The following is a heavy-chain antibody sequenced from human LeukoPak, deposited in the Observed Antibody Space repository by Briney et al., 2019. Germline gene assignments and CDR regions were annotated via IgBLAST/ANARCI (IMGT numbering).Heavy chain of an antibody. J-gene: IGHJ4*02. CDR3: AKESYDSSGYYYVDYFDY. CDR2: ISWSSGSI. V-gene: IGHV3-9*01. CDR1: GFTFDDYA. Sequence: SGGSLRLSCAASGFTFDDYAMHWVRQAPGKGLEWVSGISWSSGSIGYADSVKGRFTISRDNAKNSLYLQMNSLRAEDTALYYCAKESYDSSGYYYVDYFDYWGQGTLVTVSS. D-gene: IGHD3-22*01.